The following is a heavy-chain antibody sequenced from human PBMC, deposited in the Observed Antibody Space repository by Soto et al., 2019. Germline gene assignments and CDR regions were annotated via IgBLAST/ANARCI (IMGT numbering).Heavy chain of an antibody. J-gene: IGHJ4*02. CDR1: GYTFNTYY. CDR2: IHPSGGGT. D-gene: IGHD2-21*02. Sequence: QVQLVQSGAEVRKPGASVKVSCKPSGYTFNTYYLHWLRQAPGQALEWMGVIHPSGGGTTYAQKLLGRVTVTRDTSTTTVFMELSSLRSYDTAVYYCARGGHIAVVTASFDNWGQGTLVTVSS. CDR3: ARGGHIAVVTASFDN. V-gene: IGHV1-46*02.